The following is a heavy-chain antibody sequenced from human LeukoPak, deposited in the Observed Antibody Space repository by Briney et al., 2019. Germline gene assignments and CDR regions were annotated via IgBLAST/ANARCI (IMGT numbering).Heavy chain of an antibody. CDR3: TTGIRGD. Sequence: GGSLRLSCSASGLTVTNAWMNWVRQAPGEGLDWVGRIASKTDGGATDYAAPVKGGFTISRDDSKNTLNLQMNSLKTEDTAVYYCTTGIRGDWGQGTLVTVSS. D-gene: IGHD3-10*01. J-gene: IGHJ4*02. CDR2: IASKTDGGAT. CDR1: GLTVTNAW. V-gene: IGHV3-15*07.